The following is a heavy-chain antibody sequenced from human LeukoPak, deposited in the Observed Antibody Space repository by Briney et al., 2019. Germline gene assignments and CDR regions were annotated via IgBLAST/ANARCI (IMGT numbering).Heavy chain of an antibody. D-gene: IGHD3-22*01. J-gene: IGHJ5*02. CDR2: ISYDGSNK. CDR1: GFTFSSYA. Sequence: GSLRLSCAASGFTFSSYAMHWVRQAPGKGLEWVAVISYDGSNKYYADSVKGRFTISRDNSKNTLYLQMNSLRAEDTAVYYCARDLNPYYYDSSGYYHWGQGTLVTVSS. V-gene: IGHV3-30-3*01. CDR3: ARDLNPYYYDSSGYYH.